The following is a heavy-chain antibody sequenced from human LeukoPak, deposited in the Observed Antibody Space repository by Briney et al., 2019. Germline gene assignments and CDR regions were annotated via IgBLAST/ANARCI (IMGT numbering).Heavy chain of an antibody. CDR1: GGSLTNYY. V-gene: IGHV4-4*09. D-gene: IGHD3-16*01. J-gene: IGHJ4*02. CDR3: ARLNFRGGEALHFDS. CDR2: IHSDGTT. Sequence: SETLSLTCSVSGGSLTNYYWGWIRQPPGKGPESIGYIHSDGTTNYDSSLQSRVAISLDTSKIQFSLRLYSVTAADTALYFCARLNFRGGEALHFDSWGQGTLVTVSS.